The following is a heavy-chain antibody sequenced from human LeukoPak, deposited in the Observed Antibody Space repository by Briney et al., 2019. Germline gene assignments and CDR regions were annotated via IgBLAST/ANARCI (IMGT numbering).Heavy chain of an antibody. Sequence: PGGSLRLSCAASGFTFSNAWMNWVRQAPGKGLEWVGRIKSKTDGGTTDYAAPVKGRFTISRDDSKNTLYLQMNSLKTEDTAVYYCARRQAAGDFDFWGQGTLVTVSS. D-gene: IGHD6-13*01. CDR1: GFTFSNAW. CDR2: IKSKTDGGTT. CDR3: ARRQAAGDFDF. V-gene: IGHV3-15*07. J-gene: IGHJ4*02.